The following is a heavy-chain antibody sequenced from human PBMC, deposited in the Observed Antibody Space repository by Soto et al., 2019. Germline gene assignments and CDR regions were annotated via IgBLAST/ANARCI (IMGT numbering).Heavy chain of an antibody. Sequence: XETLSLTCAVYGGSFSGYYWSWIRQPPGKGLEWIGEINHSGSTNYNPSLKSRVTISVDTSKNQFSLKLSSVTAADTAVYYCARGRHLYYYDSTGRWFDHWGQGTLVTVSS. CDR2: INHSGST. V-gene: IGHV4-34*01. CDR1: GGSFSGYY. CDR3: ARGRHLYYYDSTGRWFDH. D-gene: IGHD3-22*01. J-gene: IGHJ5*02.